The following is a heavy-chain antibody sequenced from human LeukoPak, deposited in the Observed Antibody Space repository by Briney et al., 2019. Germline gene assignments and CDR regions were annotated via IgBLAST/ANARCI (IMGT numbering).Heavy chain of an antibody. Sequence: SQTLSLTCAISGESVSSKIGAWHGTRQSPSRGLECLGSTYYRSKWYNDYAVSMNGRITINPDTSKNQFSLQLNSVTPDDTAVYYCARDEGASGWHTFDYWGQGTLVTVSS. J-gene: IGHJ4*02. CDR2: TYYRSKWYN. CDR3: ARDEGASGWHTFDY. V-gene: IGHV6-1*01. CDR1: GESVSSKIGA. D-gene: IGHD6-19*01.